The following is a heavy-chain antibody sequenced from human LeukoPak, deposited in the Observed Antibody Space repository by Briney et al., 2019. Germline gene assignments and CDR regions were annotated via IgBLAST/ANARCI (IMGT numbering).Heavy chain of an antibody. D-gene: IGHD3-22*01. V-gene: IGHV3-23*01. CDR1: GFTFSSYA. J-gene: IGHJ4*02. Sequence: GGSLRLSCAASGFTFSSYAMSWVRQAPGKGLEWVSAISGSGGSTYYADSVKGRFTISRDNSKNTLYLRMNSLRAEDTAVYYCAKRPDSSGYYRGYYFDYWGQGTPVTVSS. CDR3: AKRPDSSGYYRGYYFDY. CDR2: ISGSGGST.